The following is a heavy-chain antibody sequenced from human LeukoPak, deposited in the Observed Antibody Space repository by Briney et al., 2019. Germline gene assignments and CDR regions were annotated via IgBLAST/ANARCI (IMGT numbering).Heavy chain of an antibody. CDR3: ARTYYDSSGYGMDV. CDR1: GGSFSGYY. V-gene: IGHV4-34*01. D-gene: IGHD3-22*01. Sequence: KSSETLSLTCAVYGGSFSGYYWSWIRQPPGKGLEWIGEINHSGSTNYNPSLKSRVTISVDTSKNQFSLKLSSVTAADTAVYYCARTYYDSSGYGMDVWGQGTTVTVSS. J-gene: IGHJ6*02. CDR2: INHSGST.